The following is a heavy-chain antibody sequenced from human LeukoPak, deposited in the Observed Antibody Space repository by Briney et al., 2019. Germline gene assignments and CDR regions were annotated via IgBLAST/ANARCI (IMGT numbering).Heavy chain of an antibody. Sequence: ASVKVSCKASGYTFTGYYMHWVRQAPGQGLERMGGINPNSGGTNYAQKFQGRVTMTRDTSISTAYMELSRLRSDDTAVYYCATVYSHSSGINWFDPWGQGTLVTVSS. D-gene: IGHD6-19*01. CDR3: ATVYSHSSGINWFDP. J-gene: IGHJ5*02. CDR1: GYTFTGYY. V-gene: IGHV1-2*02. CDR2: INPNSGGT.